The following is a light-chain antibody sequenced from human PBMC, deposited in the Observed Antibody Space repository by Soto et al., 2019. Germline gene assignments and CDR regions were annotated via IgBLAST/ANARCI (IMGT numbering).Light chain of an antibody. V-gene: IGKV1-8*01. CDR2: AAS. Sequence: AIRMSQSPSSVSANTGDRVSITCRASQGISSYLAWYQQKPGKAPKLLIYAASTLQSGVPSRFSGSGSGTDFTLTISCLQSEDFATYYCQQYYSYPRTFGQGTTVDI. CDR3: QQYYSYPRT. CDR1: QGISSY. J-gene: IGKJ1*01.